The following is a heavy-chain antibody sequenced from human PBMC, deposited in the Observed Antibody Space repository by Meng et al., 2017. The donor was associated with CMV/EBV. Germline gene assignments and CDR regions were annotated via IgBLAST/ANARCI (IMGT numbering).Heavy chain of an antibody. CDR3: ARGTVLRFLEWLVRGGYFDY. V-gene: IGHV1-2*02. D-gene: IGHD3-3*01. CDR2: INPNSGGT. J-gene: IGHJ4*02. Sequence: ASVKVSCKASGYTFTGYYMSWVRQAPGQGLEWMGWINPNSGGTNSAQKFQGRVTMTRDTSISTAYMELSRLRSEDTAVYYCARGTVLRFLEWLVRGGYFDYWGQGTLVTVSS. CDR1: GYTFTGYY.